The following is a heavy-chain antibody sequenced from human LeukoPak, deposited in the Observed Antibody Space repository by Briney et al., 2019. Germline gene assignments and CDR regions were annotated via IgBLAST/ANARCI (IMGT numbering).Heavy chain of an antibody. CDR2: IYYSGST. D-gene: IGHD4-11*01. J-gene: IGHJ4*02. Sequence: SETLSLTCTVSGGSISSYYWSWIRQPPGKGLEWIGYIYYSGSTNYNPSLKSRVTISVDTSKNQFSLKLSSVTAADTAVYHCARGTTVTLFDYWGQGTLVTVSS. CDR1: GGSISSYY. V-gene: IGHV4-59*01. CDR3: ARGTTVTLFDY.